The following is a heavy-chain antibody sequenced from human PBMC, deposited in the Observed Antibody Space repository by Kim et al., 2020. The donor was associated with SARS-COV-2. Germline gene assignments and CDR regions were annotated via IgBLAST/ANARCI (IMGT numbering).Heavy chain of an antibody. Sequence: GGSLRLSCAASGLTVSSNYMSWVRQAPGKGLEWVSVIYSGGSTYYADSVKGRFTISRDNSKNTLYLQMNSLRAEDTAVYYCARDLDYYGMDVWGQGTTVTVPS. CDR3: ARDLDYYGMDV. CDR2: IYSGGST. CDR1: GLTVSSNY. J-gene: IGHJ6*02. V-gene: IGHV3-53*01.